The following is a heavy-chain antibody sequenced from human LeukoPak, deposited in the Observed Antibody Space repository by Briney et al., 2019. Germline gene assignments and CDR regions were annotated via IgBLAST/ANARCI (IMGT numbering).Heavy chain of an antibody. V-gene: IGHV3-21*01. J-gene: IGHJ6*04. CDR3: ARLRDNWNDAYYYYGMDV. Sequence: GGALRLSCAASGFTFSSYSMNWVRQAPGRGLEWVSSISSSSSYIYYADSVKGRFTISRDNGKNSLYLQMNSLRAEDTAVYYCARLRDNWNDAYYYYGMDVWGKGTTVTVSS. D-gene: IGHD1-20*01. CDR2: ISSSSSYI. CDR1: GFTFSSYS.